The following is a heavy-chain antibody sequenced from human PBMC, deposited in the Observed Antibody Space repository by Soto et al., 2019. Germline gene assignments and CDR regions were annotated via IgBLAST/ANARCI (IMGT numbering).Heavy chain of an antibody. CDR2: IYYSAST. CDR3: ARVVRGVIKGGFDS. D-gene: IGHD3-10*01. J-gene: IGHJ4*02. Sequence: SETVSLTCTVSGGSISSGGYYWSWIRQHPGKGLEWIGYIYYSASTYYNPSLKSRVTISVDTSKNQFSLRLSSVTAADTAVYYCARVVRGVIKGGFDSWGQGTLVTVSS. CDR1: GGSISSGGYY. V-gene: IGHV4-31*03.